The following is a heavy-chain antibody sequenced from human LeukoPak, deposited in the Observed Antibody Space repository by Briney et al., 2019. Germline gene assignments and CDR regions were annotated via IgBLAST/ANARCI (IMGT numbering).Heavy chain of an antibody. CDR1: GFTFTGYA. CDR3: ARQFLVGGSLSPFDH. J-gene: IGHJ4*02. CDR2: VTSVGPI. V-gene: IGHV3-23*01. Sequence: EPGGSLRLSCVASGFTFTGYAFSWVRQTPGKGLEWVSTVTSVGPISYADSVKGRFTISRDTSNNTVSLQMNSLTVDDTALYFCARQFLVGGSLSPFDHWGQGSLVAVST. D-gene: IGHD1-26*01.